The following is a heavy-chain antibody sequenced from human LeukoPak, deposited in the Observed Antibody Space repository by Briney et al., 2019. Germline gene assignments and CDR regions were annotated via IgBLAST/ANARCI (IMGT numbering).Heavy chain of an antibody. CDR2: SRNKANTYTT. J-gene: IGHJ4*02. D-gene: IGHD3-10*01. V-gene: IGHV3-72*01. CDR3: TRLAYGSGSYSSFDY. CDR1: GFTFSDHY. Sequence: PGGSLRLSCAASGFTFSDHYMDWVRQAPGKGLEWVGRSRNKANTYTTEYAASVKGRFTISRDDPKNSLYLEMNSLKTEDTAVYYCTRLAYGSGSYSSFDYWGQGTLVTVSS.